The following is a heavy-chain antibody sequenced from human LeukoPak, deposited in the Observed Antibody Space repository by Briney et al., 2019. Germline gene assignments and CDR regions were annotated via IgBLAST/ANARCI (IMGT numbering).Heavy chain of an antibody. V-gene: IGHV1-18*01. Sequence: GASVKVSCKASGYTFTSYGISWVRLAPGQGLEWMGWISVYNGATKYAQKFQGRVTMTTDTSTNTAFMELGSLMSDDTALYYCARDHSSSWFYLDYWGQGTLVTVSS. CDR2: ISVYNGAT. CDR3: ARDHSSSWFYLDY. CDR1: GYTFTSYG. J-gene: IGHJ4*02. D-gene: IGHD6-13*01.